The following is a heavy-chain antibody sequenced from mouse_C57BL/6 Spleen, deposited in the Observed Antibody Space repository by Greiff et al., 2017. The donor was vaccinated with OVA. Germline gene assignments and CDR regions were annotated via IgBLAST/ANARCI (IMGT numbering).Heavy chain of an antibody. CDR2: ISDGGSYT. CDR3: AREDYYGSSYYAMVY. D-gene: IGHD1-1*01. J-gene: IGHJ4*01. V-gene: IGHV5-4*01. Sequence: EVQLVESGGGLVKPGGSLKLSCAASGFTFSSYAMSWVRQTPEKRLEWVATISDGGSYTYYPDNVKGRFTISRDNAKNNLYLQMSHLKSEDTAMYYCAREDYYGSSYYAMVYWGQGTSVTVSS. CDR1: GFTFSSYA.